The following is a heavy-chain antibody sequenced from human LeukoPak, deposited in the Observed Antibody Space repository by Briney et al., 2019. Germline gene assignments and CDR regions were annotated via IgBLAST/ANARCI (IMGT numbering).Heavy chain of an antibody. V-gene: IGHV1-46*01. CDR3: ARGWRVRGVTGLRTPADY. D-gene: IGHD3-10*01. CDR2: INPTGGST. Sequence: ASVKVSCKASGYTFTSYYMHWVRQAPGQGLEWMGIINPTGGSTSYAQKFQGRVTMTRDKSTGTVYMELTSLRSEDTAMYYCARGWRVRGVTGLRTPADYWGQGTLVTVSS. CDR1: GYTFTSYY. J-gene: IGHJ4*02.